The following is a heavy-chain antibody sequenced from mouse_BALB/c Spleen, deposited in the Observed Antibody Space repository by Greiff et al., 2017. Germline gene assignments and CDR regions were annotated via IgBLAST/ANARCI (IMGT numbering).Heavy chain of an antibody. J-gene: IGHJ4*01. CDR1: GFSLTGYG. CDR2: IWSGGST. V-gene: IGHV2-2*02. Sequence: QVQLKESGPGLVAPSQSLSITCTVSGFSLTGYGVHWVRQSPGKGLEWLGVIWSGGSTDYNAAFISRLSISKDNSKSQVFFKMNSLQANDTAIYYCASRDAMDYWGQGTSVTVSS. CDR3: ASRDAMDY.